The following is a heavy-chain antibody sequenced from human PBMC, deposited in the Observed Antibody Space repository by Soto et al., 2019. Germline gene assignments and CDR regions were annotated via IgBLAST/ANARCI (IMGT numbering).Heavy chain of an antibody. CDR3: ARDSVVLKDILIVPAATGDYYFYGMDV. D-gene: IGHD2-2*01. CDR1: GFTFNNYE. Sequence: EVQLVESGGGLVQPGGSLRLSCATSGFTFNNYEMNWVRQAPGKGLEWVSYISASGSTIYYADSVKGRFAISRDNAKNSLYLQMNSLRAEDTAVYYCARDSVVLKDILIVPAATGDYYFYGMDVWGQGTTVTVSS. V-gene: IGHV3-48*03. CDR2: ISASGSTI. J-gene: IGHJ6*02.